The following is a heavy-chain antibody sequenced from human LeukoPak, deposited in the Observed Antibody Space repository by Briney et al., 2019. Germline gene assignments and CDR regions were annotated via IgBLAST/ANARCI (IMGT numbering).Heavy chain of an antibody. CDR1: GYTFTGYY. Sequence: ASVKVSCKASGYTFTGYYMHWVRQAPGQGLEWMGWINPNSGGTNYAQKFQGRVTMTRDTSISTAYMELSRLRSDDTAVYYCARGGLLDIVVVPAGEGDYFDYWGQGTLVTVSS. D-gene: IGHD2-2*03. V-gene: IGHV1-2*02. CDR3: ARGGLLDIVVVPAGEGDYFDY. J-gene: IGHJ4*02. CDR2: INPNSGGT.